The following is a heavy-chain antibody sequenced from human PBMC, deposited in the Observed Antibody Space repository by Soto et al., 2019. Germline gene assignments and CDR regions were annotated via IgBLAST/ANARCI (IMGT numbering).Heavy chain of an antibody. Sequence: ASVKVSCKASGYTFTSYGISWVRQAPGQGLEWMGWISAYNGNTNYAQKLQGRVTMTTDTSTSTAYMELRSLRSDDTAVYYCARKTDTAMAKGYYGMDVWGQGTTVTVSS. J-gene: IGHJ6*02. CDR1: GYTFTSYG. D-gene: IGHD5-18*01. V-gene: IGHV1-18*04. CDR2: ISAYNGNT. CDR3: ARKTDTAMAKGYYGMDV.